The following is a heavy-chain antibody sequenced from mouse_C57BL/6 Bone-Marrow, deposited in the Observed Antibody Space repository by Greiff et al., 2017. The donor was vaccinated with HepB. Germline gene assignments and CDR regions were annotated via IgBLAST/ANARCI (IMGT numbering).Heavy chain of an antibody. J-gene: IGHJ4*01. CDR2: IYPGNSDT. D-gene: IGHD1-1*01. Sequence: EVQLQQSGTVLARPGASVKMSCKTSGYTFTSYWMHWVKQRPGQGLEWIGAIYPGNSDTSYNQKFKGKAKLTAVTSASTAYMELSSLTNEDSAVYYCTSTFITTVVDYAMDYWGQGTSVTVSS. V-gene: IGHV1-5*01. CDR3: TSTFITTVVDYAMDY. CDR1: GYTFTSYW.